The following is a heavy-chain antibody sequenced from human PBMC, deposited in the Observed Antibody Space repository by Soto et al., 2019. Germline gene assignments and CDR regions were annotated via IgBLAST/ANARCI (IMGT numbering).Heavy chain of an antibody. CDR3: AKDRGTVATIEGFDY. CDR1: EFTLSTYA. D-gene: IGHD5-12*01. V-gene: IGHV3-23*01. J-gene: IGHJ4*02. Sequence: EVHLLESGGDLGQPGGSLRLSCAASEFTLSTYAMNWLRQAPGKGLEWVSGITGNGGTYYADSVKRRFTISRDTSKNTLYLQMNSLRAEETAIYYCAKDRGTVATIEGFDYWGQGTLVTVSS. CDR2: ITGNGGT.